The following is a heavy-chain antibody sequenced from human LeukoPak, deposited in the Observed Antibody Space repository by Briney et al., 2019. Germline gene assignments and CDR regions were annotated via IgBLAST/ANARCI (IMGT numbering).Heavy chain of an antibody. CDR3: ARPAVTTDAFDI. CDR2: ITPNSGGT. CDR1: GYTFTAYY. D-gene: IGHD1-14*01. V-gene: IGHV1-2*02. Sequence: GASVKVSCKASGYTFTAYYMHWVRQAPGQGLEWIGWITPNSGGTNSAQKFQGRVTMTRDTFISTAYMELSRLTSDDTAVYYCARPAVTTDAFDIWGQGTMVTVSS. J-gene: IGHJ3*02.